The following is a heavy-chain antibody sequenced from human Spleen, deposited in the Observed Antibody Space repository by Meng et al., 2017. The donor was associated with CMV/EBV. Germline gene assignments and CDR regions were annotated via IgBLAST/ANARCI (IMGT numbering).Heavy chain of an antibody. D-gene: IGHD3-22*01. Sequence: GESLKISCAASGFTFSSYEVNWVRQAPGKGLEWVSYISSSGSTIYYADSVKGRFTISRDNSKNTLYLQMNSLRAEDTAVYYCASNYYDSSGYYYFDYWGQGTLVTVSS. CDR3: ASNYYDSSGYYYFDY. CDR2: ISSSGSTI. V-gene: IGHV3-48*03. J-gene: IGHJ4*02. CDR1: GFTFSSYE.